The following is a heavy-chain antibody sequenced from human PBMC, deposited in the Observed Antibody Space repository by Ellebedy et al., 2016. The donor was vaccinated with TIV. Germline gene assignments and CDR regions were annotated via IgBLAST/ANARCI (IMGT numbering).Heavy chain of an antibody. V-gene: IGHV6-1*01. CDR3: ARTGDRGRAFDY. CDR1: GDSVPRNSAA. J-gene: IGHJ4*02. D-gene: IGHD7-27*01. CDR2: TYYRYKWSN. Sequence: SQTLSLTCXISGDSVPRNSAAWNWIRQSPSRGLEWLGRTYYRYKWSNDYAVSVKSRITINPDTSKNHFSLQLNSVTPEDTAVYYCARTGDRGRAFDYWGQGTLVTVSS.